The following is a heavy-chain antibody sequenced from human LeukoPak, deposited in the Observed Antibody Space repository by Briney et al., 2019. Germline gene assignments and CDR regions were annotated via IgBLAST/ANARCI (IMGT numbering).Heavy chain of an antibody. D-gene: IGHD3-16*01. CDR3: AAMRGMKVMT. CDR1: GGSISSSSYY. V-gene: IGHV4-39*02. Sequence: PSETLSLTCTVSGGSISSSSYYWGWIRQPPGKGLEWIGSIYYSGSTFYSPSLKSRVTMSVDTSNSLFSLNLTSVTAADAALYYCAAMRGMKVMTWGQGTLVTVSS. J-gene: IGHJ1*01. CDR2: IYYSGST.